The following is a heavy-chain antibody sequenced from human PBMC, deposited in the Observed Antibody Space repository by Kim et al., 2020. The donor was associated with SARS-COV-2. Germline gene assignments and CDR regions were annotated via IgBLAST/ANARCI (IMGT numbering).Heavy chain of an antibody. CDR1: GGSISSSSYY. J-gene: IGHJ4*02. Sequence: SETLSLTCTVSGGSISSSSYYWGWIRQPPGKGLEWIGSIYYSGSTYYNPSLKSRVTISVDTSKNQFSLKLSSVTAADTAVYYCARPDPLLRLSFDYWGQGTLVTVSS. CDR2: IYYSGST. V-gene: IGHV4-39*01. D-gene: IGHD3-16*01. CDR3: ARPDPLLRLSFDY.